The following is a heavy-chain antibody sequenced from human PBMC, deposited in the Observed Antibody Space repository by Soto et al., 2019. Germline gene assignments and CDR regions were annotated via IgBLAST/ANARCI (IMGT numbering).Heavy chain of an antibody. D-gene: IGHD3-22*01. CDR2: INTDGSTT. CDR1: GFTFSTYW. V-gene: IGHV3-74*01. Sequence: EVQLVESGGGLVQPGGSLRLSWVASGFTFSTYWIHGFGQAPGKGLLWVSRINTDGSTTTSADSGQGRFTITRDNAQNTLYLQMNSLRAEDTAVYYCARDRVYYDSGYYYDYGMDVWGQGTTVTVSS. J-gene: IGHJ6*02. CDR3: ARDRVYYDSGYYYDYGMDV.